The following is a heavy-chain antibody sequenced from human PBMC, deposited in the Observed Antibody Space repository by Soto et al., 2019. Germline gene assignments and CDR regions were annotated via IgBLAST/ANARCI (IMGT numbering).Heavy chain of an antibody. CDR3: ARDTGGSYDF. J-gene: IGHJ4*02. V-gene: IGHV3-72*01. Sequence: GGSLRLSCAASGFTFSDYYMDWVRQLPGMGLEWVGRTRNKANNYAAEYAPSVRGRFTISRHDSEDSMFLQLNSLKTEDTAVYYCARDTGGSYDFWGQGALVTVSS. D-gene: IGHD1-26*01. CDR1: GFTFSDYY. CDR2: TRNKANNYAA.